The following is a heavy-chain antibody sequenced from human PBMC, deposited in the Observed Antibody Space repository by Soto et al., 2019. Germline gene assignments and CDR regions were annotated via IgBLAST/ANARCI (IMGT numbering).Heavy chain of an antibody. J-gene: IGHJ6*02. CDR3: ARDRTGYADHYYRMDI. D-gene: IGHD2-2*01. CDR2: IYYRGST. V-gene: IGHV4-59*01. Sequence: PSETLSLTCTVSGGSISNYYWSWIRQTPGKGLEWIGYIYYRGSTNYNPSLKSRVTISVDTSRNQFSLRLSSVTATDTAVYCCARDRTGYADHYYRMDIWGQGTTVTVSS. CDR1: GGSISNYY.